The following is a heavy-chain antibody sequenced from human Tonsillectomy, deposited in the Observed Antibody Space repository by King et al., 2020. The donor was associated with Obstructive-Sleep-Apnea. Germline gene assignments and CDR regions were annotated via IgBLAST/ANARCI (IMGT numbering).Heavy chain of an antibody. CDR2: INPNSGGT. Sequence: VQLVESGAEVKKPGASVKVSCKASGYTFTGYYMNWVRQAPGQGLEWMGWINPNSGGTNYAQKFQGWVTMTRDTSISTAYMELSRLRSDDTAVYYCARSGDIYCGGDCSDFDYWGQGTLATVSS. V-gene: IGHV1-2*04. J-gene: IGHJ4*02. CDR1: GYTFTGYY. D-gene: IGHD2-21*02. CDR3: ARSGDIYCGGDCSDFDY.